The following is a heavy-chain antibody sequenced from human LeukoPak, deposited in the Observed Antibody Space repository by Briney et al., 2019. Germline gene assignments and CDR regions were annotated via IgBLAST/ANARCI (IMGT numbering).Heavy chain of an antibody. V-gene: IGHV3-9*01. D-gene: IGHD6-13*01. CDR1: GFTFVDYA. CDR2: ISWNSGSI. CDR3: AVATYSSSWYYWYFDL. Sequence: GGSLRLSCAASGFTFVDYAMHWVRQAPGKGLEWVSGISWNSGSIGYADSVKGRFTISRDNAKNSLYLQMNSLRAEDTALYYCAVATYSSSWYYWYFDLWGRGTLVTVSS. J-gene: IGHJ2*01.